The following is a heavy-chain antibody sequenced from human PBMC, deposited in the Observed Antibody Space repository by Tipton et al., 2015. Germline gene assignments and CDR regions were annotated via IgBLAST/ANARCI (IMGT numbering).Heavy chain of an antibody. Sequence: QLVQSGAEVKKPGESLKISCKGSGYSFTNYWIGWVRQMPGKGLEWMGIIYPGDSDTKYSPSFQGQVTISADRSITTAYLQWSSLKASDTAMYYCARRITMVRGVIRTYYFDYWGQGTLVTVSS. V-gene: IGHV5-51*03. J-gene: IGHJ4*02. D-gene: IGHD3-10*01. CDR1: GYSFTNYW. CDR3: ARRITMVRGVIRTYYFDY. CDR2: IYPGDSDT.